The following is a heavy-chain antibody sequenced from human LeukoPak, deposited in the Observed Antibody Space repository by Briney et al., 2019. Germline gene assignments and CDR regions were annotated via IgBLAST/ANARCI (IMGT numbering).Heavy chain of an antibody. V-gene: IGHV3-30-3*01. CDR2: ISYDGSNK. CDR1: GFTFSSYA. Sequence: GGSLRLSCAASGFTFSSYAMHWVRQAPGKGLEWVAVISYDGSNKYYADSVKGRFTISRDNSKNTLYLQMNSLRAEDTAVYYCARGRIAAAALDYWGQGTLVTVSP. D-gene: IGHD6-13*01. J-gene: IGHJ4*02. CDR3: ARGRIAAAALDY.